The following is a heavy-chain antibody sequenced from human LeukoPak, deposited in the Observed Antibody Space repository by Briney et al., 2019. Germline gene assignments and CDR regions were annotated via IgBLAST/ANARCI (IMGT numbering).Heavy chain of an antibody. CDR2: IYYSGST. J-gene: IGHJ4*02. Sequence: SETLSLTCTVSGGSMSPYHWGWIRQPPGKGLEWTGYIYYSGSTNYNPSLKSRVTISVDTSKNQFSLKLSSVTAADTAVYYCARDSWYYFDYWGQGTLVTVSP. D-gene: IGHD6-13*01. CDR3: ARDSWYYFDY. V-gene: IGHV4-59*12. CDR1: GGSMSPYH.